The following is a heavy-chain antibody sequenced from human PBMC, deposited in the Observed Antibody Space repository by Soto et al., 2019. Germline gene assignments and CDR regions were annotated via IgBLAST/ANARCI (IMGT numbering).Heavy chain of an antibody. CDR3: ARGKFGYWSSNRCSPGNWFDP. CDR2: INPNSGGT. CDR1: GYTFTGYY. J-gene: IGHJ5*02. Sequence: ASVKVSSKASGYTFTGYYMHWVRQAPGQGLEWMGWINPNSGGTNYAQKFQGWVTMTRDTSISTAYMELSRLRSDDTAVYYCARGKFGYWSSNRCSPGNWFDPCGQVNLVTVSS. V-gene: IGHV1-2*04. D-gene: IGHD2-2*03.